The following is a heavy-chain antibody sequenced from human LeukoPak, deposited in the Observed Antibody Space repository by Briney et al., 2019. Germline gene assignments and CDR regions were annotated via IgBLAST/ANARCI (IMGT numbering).Heavy chain of an antibody. CDR2: ISAFNANT. CDR3: ARDLDIVVVAAALRHYGLDV. J-gene: IGHJ6*04. D-gene: IGHD2-15*01. CDR1: GYTFTSYG. Sequence: SVTVSCKASGYTFTSYGISWVRQAPGQGLEWIGWISAFNANTNYAQKFQGRVTMTTDTSTSTVYMDLRNLRSDDTAVYYCARDLDIVVVAAALRHYGLDVWGEGTSATVSS. V-gene: IGHV1-18*01.